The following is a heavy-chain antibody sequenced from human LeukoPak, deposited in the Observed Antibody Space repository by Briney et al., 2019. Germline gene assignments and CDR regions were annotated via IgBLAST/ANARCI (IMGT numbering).Heavy chain of an antibody. CDR1: GDSVSSNSAA. CDR2: TYYRSKWYN. V-gene: IGHV6-1*01. CDR3: AREQDIVVVPAATLFDY. D-gene: IGHD2-2*01. J-gene: IGHJ4*02. Sequence: SQTLSLTCAISGDSVSSNSAAWNWIRQSPSRGLEWLGRTYYRSKWYNDYAVSVKSRITINPDTSKNQFSQQLNSVTPEDTAVYYCAREQDIVVVPAATLFDYWGQGTLVTVSS.